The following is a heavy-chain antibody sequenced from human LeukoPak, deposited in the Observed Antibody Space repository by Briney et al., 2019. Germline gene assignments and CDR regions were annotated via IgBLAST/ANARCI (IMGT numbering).Heavy chain of an antibody. CDR1: GYTFTGYY. D-gene: IGHD2-21*02. J-gene: IGHJ4*02. V-gene: IGHV1-2*02. Sequence: ASVKVSCKASGYTFTGYYMHWVRQAPGQGLEWMGWINPNSGGTNYAQKFQGRVTMTRDTFISTAYMELSRLRSDDTAVYYCATSVPYCGGDCYYNFDYWGQGTLVTVSS. CDR3: ATSVPYCGGDCYYNFDY. CDR2: INPNSGGT.